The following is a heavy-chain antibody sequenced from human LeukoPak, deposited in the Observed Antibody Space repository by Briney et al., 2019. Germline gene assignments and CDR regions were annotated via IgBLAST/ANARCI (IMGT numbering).Heavy chain of an antibody. CDR2: IIAILGIA. CDR1: GGTFSSYT. V-gene: IGHV1-69*04. Sequence: SVKVSCKASGGTFSSYTISWVRQAPGEGVEWMGRIIAILGIANYAQKFQGRVTITADKSTSTAYMELSSLRSEDTAVYYCARDGDAFDIWGQGTMVTVSS. J-gene: IGHJ3*02. CDR3: ARDGDAFDI.